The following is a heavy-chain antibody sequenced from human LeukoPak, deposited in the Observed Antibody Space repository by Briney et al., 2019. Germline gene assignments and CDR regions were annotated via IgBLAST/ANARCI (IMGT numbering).Heavy chain of an antibody. J-gene: IGHJ6*02. Sequence: QPGRSLRLSCAASGFTFSSYGMHWVRQAPGKGLEWVAVISYDGSNKYYADSVKGRFTISRDNSKNTLYLQMNSLRAEETAGYYCAKDGMDVWGQGTTVTVSS. CDR3: AKDGMDV. CDR2: ISYDGSNK. CDR1: GFTFSSYG. V-gene: IGHV3-30*18.